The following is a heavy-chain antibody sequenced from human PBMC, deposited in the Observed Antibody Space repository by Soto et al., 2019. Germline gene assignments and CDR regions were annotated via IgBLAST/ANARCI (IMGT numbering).Heavy chain of an antibody. CDR3: VRKDYSDWFFDL. CDR2: IYHSGST. D-gene: IGHD4-4*01. J-gene: IGHJ2*01. CDR1: GASISSSHW. Sequence: QVQLQESGPGLVKPSGTLSLTCAVSGASISSSHWWGWVRQPPGKGLEWIGEIYHSGSTYYNASLKSRVAISLDKSKNQFSLKLRSVTAADTAVYYCVRKDYSDWFFDLWGRGTLVTVSS. V-gene: IGHV4-4*02.